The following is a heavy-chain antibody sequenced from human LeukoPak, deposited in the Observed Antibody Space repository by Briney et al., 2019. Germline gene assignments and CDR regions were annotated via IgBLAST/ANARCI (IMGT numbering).Heavy chain of an antibody. D-gene: IGHD4-17*01. CDR2: ISSSGGTI. Sequence: WGSLRLSCAASGFTFSDYYMSWIRQAPGKGLEWVSYISSSGGTIYYADSVKGRFTISRDNAKNSLYLQMNSLRAEDTAVYYCARDPLRTAVTTPGYWGQGTLVTVSS. CDR3: ARDPLRTAVTTPGY. CDR1: GFTFSDYY. V-gene: IGHV3-11*01. J-gene: IGHJ4*02.